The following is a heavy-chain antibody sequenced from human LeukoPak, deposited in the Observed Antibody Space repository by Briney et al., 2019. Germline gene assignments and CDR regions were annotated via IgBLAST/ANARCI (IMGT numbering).Heavy chain of an antibody. D-gene: IGHD5-18*01. CDR3: ARVLRAASWRSYDY. Sequence: SETLSLTCTVSGGSISNSIYYWGWIRQPPGKGLEWIGSIYYSGSTYYNPSLKSRVTISVDTSSNQFSLRPNSMTAADTAMYYCARVLRAASWRSYDYWGQGSLVTVSS. J-gene: IGHJ4*02. CDR1: GGSISNSIYY. V-gene: IGHV4-39*01. CDR2: IYYSGST.